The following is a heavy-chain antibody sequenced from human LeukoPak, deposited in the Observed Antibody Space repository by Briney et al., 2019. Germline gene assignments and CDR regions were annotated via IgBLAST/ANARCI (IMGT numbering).Heavy chain of an antibody. V-gene: IGHV4-38-2*01. CDR2: IYYSGNT. Sequence: SETLSLTRAVSGYSISIGYYWGWIRQPPGKGLEWIGSIYYSGNTYDNPSLKSRLAISLDTSKNQFSLKLSSVTASDTAVYYCARHRLYDTTGYYYDFDYWGQGTLVTVSS. D-gene: IGHD3-22*01. CDR3: ARHRLYDTTGYYYDFDY. J-gene: IGHJ4*02. CDR1: GYSISIGYY.